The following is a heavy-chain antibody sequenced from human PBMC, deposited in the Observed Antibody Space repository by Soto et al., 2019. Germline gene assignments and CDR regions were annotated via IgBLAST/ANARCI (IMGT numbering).Heavy chain of an antibody. V-gene: IGHV3-23*01. J-gene: IGHJ4*02. CDR2: IRDSGDSA. D-gene: IGHD5-18*01. CDR1: GFTFTTYA. Sequence: EVQLLESGGGLVQPGGSLRLSCAASGFTFTTYAMCWVRQAPGKGLEWVSSIRDSGDSANYADSVKGRFTISRDNSKNTLFLQMNRLRAEDTALYYCAKVARGGFSYGDYDYWGQGTLVTVSS. CDR3: AKVARGGFSYGDYDY.